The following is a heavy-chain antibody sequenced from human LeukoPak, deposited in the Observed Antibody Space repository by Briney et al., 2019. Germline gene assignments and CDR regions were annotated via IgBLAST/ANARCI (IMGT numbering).Heavy chain of an antibody. Sequence: SETLSLTCTVSGGSISSYYWSWIRQPAGKGLEWIGRNYTSGSTNYNPSLKSRVTMSVDTSKNQFSLKLSSVTAADTAVYYCARDIVDYGLLGWFDPWGQGTLVTVSS. CDR3: ARDIVDYGLLGWFDP. D-gene: IGHD3-16*01. CDR1: GGSISSYY. CDR2: NYTSGST. V-gene: IGHV4-4*07. J-gene: IGHJ5*02.